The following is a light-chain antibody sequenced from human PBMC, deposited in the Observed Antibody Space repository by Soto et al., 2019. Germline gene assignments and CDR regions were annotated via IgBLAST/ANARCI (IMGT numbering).Light chain of an antibody. V-gene: IGLV1-40*01. CDR2: GNS. CDR1: SSNIGAGYD. Sequence: QSVLPQPPSVSGAPGQRVTISCTGSSSNIGAGYDVHWYQQLPGTAPKLLIYGNSNRPSGVPDRFSGSKSGTSASLAITGLQAEDEADYYGQSYDSSLFLFGTGTKLTVL. J-gene: IGLJ1*01. CDR3: QSYDSSLFL.